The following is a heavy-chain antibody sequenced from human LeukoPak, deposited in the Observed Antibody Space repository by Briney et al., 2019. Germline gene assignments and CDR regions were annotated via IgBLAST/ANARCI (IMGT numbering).Heavy chain of an antibody. CDR1: GGSISSSSYY. CDR2: IYYSGST. D-gene: IGHD3-10*01. Sequence: SETLSLTCTVSGGSISSSSYYWGWIRQPPGKGLEWIGSIYYSGSTYYNPSLKSRVTISVDTSKNQFSLKLSSVTAADTAVYYCARDCVDYYGSGSPGGFDYWGQGTLVTVSS. V-gene: IGHV4-39*07. J-gene: IGHJ4*02. CDR3: ARDCVDYYGSGSPGGFDY.